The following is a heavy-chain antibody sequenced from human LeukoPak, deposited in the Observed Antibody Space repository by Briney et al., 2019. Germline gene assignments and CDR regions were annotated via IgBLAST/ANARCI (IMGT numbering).Heavy chain of an antibody. D-gene: IGHD2-2*01. CDR1: GYTFTSYG. CDR2: ISAYNGNT. Sequence: ASVKVSCKASGYTFTSYGISWVRQDPGQGLEWMGWISAYNGNTNYAQKLQGRVTMTTDTSTSTAYMELRSLRSDDTAVYYCARVSGVPAPLYGMDVWGQGTTVTVSS. J-gene: IGHJ6*02. V-gene: IGHV1-18*01. CDR3: ARVSGVPAPLYGMDV.